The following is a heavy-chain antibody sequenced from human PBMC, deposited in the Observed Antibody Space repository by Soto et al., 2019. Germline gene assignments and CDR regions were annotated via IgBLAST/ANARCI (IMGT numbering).Heavy chain of an antibody. V-gene: IGHV3-23*01. Sequence: EVQLLESGGGLVQPGGSLRLSCAASGFTFSSYAMSWVRQAPGKGLEWVSAISGSGGSTYYADSVKGRFTISRDNSKNTLYLHMNSLRAEDTAVYYCAKDQKATTVVTPKVYWGQGTLVTVSS. CDR3: AKDQKATTVVTPKVY. D-gene: IGHD4-17*01. CDR1: GFTFSSYA. J-gene: IGHJ4*02. CDR2: ISGSGGST.